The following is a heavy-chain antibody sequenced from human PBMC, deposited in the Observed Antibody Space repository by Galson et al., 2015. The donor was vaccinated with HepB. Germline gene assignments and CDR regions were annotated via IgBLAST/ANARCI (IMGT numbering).Heavy chain of an antibody. D-gene: IGHD5-18*01. CDR2: ISYDGSNK. J-gene: IGHJ4*02. V-gene: IGHV3-30*18. CDR1: GFTFSSYG. CDR3: AKDRAPATAMVQDYFDY. Sequence: SLRLSCAASGFTFSSYGMHWVRQAPGKGLEWVAVISYDGSNKYYADSVKGRFTISRDNSKNTLYLQMNSLRAEDTAVYYCAKDRAPATAMVQDYFDYWGQGTLVTVSS.